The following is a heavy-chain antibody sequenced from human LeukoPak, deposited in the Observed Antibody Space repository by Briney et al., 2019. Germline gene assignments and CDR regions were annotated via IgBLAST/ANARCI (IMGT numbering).Heavy chain of an antibody. Sequence: GGSLRLSCAASGFTVSNNYLSWVRQAPGKGLEWVSVIYSGGSTYYAGSVKGRFTISRDTSKNTLYLQMNSLRAEDTAVYYCARANSYRSGWYPHAFDIWGQGTMVTVSS. CDR2: IYSGGST. CDR1: GFTVSNNY. D-gene: IGHD6-19*01. V-gene: IGHV3-53*01. CDR3: ARANSYRSGWYPHAFDI. J-gene: IGHJ3*02.